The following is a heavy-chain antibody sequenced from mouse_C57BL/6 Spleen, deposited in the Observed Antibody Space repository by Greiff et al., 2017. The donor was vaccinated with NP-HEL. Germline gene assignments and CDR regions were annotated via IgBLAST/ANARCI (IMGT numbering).Heavy chain of an antibody. CDR1: GFSLTSYG. J-gene: IGHJ2*01. CDR2: IWAGGST. V-gene: IGHV2-9*02. Sequence: VKLVESGPGLVAPSQSLSITCTVSGFSLTSYGVHWVRQPPGKGLEWLGVIWAGGSTNYNSALMSRLSISKDNSKSQVFVKMNSLQTEDTAMYYWDRQEEKWGQGTTLTVSS. CDR3: DRQEEK.